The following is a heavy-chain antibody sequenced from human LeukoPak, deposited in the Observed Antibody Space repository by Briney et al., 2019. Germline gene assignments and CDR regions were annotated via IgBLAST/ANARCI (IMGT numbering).Heavy chain of an antibody. Sequence: GGSLRRSCSASRLTFSVSAIHWVRHASGKGLEWVGRIKTKADNYATAYAASVKGRFTISRDDSTNTAYLQMNSLKTEDTAVYYCTHPAYYYNVDVWGKGTTVTVSS. J-gene: IGHJ6*04. CDR1: RLTFSVSA. CDR3: THPAYYYNVDV. V-gene: IGHV3-73*01. CDR2: IKTKADNYAT. D-gene: IGHD6-25*01.